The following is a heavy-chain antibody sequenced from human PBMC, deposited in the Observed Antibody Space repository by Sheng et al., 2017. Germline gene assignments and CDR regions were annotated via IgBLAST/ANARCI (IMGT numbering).Heavy chain of an antibody. CDR2: IYSGGST. Sequence: EVQLVESGGGLVQPGGSLRLSCAASGFTVSSNYMSWVRQAPGKGLEWVSVIYSGGSTYYADSVKGRFTISRHNSKNTLYLQMNSLRAEDTAVYYCARDRMTTYPYYYYYMDVWGKGTTVTVSS. V-gene: IGHV3-53*04. CDR1: GFTVSSNY. J-gene: IGHJ6*03. CDR3: ARDRMTTYPYYYYYMDV. D-gene: IGHD1-1*01.